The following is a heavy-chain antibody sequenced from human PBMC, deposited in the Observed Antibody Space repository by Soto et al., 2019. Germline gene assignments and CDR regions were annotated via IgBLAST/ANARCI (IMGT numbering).Heavy chain of an antibody. V-gene: IGHV1-69*12. J-gene: IGHJ6*02. D-gene: IGHD5-18*01. CDR3: ARDDVDTAMSYGMDV. CDR1: GVTFSSYA. Sequence: QVQLVQSGAEVKKPGSSVKVSYKASGVTFSSYAVSWVRQAPGQGLEWMGGMIPIFGTANYAQKFQGRVTITADESTGTAYLELRSLRSEDTAVYYCARDDVDTAMSYGMDVWGQGTTVTVSS. CDR2: MIPIFGTA.